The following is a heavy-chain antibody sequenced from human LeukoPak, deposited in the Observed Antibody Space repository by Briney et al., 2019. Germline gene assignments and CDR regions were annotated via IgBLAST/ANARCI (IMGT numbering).Heavy chain of an antibody. D-gene: IGHD1-26*01. Sequence: PSETLSLTCTVSGGSISSYYWSWVRQPPGKGLEWIGYIYTSGSTNYNPSLKSRVTISVDTSKNQSSLKLGSVTAADTAVYYCARHGGSYSRDFDYWGQGTLVTVSS. CDR3: ARHGGSYSRDFDY. J-gene: IGHJ4*02. V-gene: IGHV4-4*09. CDR1: GGSISSYY. CDR2: IYTSGST.